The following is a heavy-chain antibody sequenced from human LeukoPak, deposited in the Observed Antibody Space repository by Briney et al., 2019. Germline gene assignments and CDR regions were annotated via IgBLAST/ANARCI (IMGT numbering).Heavy chain of an antibody. Sequence: SETLSLTCADYGGSFSGYYWSWIRQPPGKGLEWIGEINHSGSTNYNPSLKSRVTISVDTSKNQFSLKLSSVTAADTAVYYCAIIWFGEYPFDYWGQGTLVTVSS. CDR1: GGSFSGYY. V-gene: IGHV4-34*01. D-gene: IGHD3-10*01. J-gene: IGHJ4*02. CDR3: AIIWFGEYPFDY. CDR2: INHSGST.